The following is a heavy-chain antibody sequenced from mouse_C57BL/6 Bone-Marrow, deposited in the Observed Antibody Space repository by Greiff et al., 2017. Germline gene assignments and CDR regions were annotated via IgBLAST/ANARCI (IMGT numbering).Heavy chain of an antibody. J-gene: IGHJ2*01. CDR2: IDPEIGDT. CDR1: GFNIKDDY. CDR3: SSFDGNYFDF. D-gene: IGHD2-3*01. Sequence: EVQLVESGAELVRPGASVKLSCTASGFNIKDDYIHWVKQRPEQGLEWIGWIDPEIGDTEYASKFQGKATITSDTSSNTASLQLSSLTSEDTAVYYCSSFDGNYFDFWGQGTPLTVAS. V-gene: IGHV14-4*01.